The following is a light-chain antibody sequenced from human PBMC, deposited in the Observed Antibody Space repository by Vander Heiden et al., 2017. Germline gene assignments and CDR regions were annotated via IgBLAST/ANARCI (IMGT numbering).Light chain of an antibody. CDR2: AAS. CDR1: HSISSY. CDR3: QQRYSTPYT. Sequence: IQLTQSPSSLSASVGHRVTITCRASHSISSYLDWYQQTPGKGPKLLIYAASSLQSGVPSRFSGSGSGTDFTLTISSLQPEDFATYYCQQRYSTPYTFGQGTKLEIK. V-gene: IGKV1-39*01. J-gene: IGKJ2*01.